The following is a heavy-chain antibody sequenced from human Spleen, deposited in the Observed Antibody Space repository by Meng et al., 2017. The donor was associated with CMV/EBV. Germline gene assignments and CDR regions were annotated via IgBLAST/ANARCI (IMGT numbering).Heavy chain of an antibody. CDR3: ARDSPTAMVEDY. D-gene: IGHD5-18*01. CDR1: GFIFSRHW. CDR2: INSDGSST. V-gene: IGHV3-74*01. Sequence: GESLKISCVASGFIFSRHWMHWVRQAPGKGLVWVSRINSDGSSTNYADSVKGRFTISRDNAKNTLYLQMNSLRAEDAAVYYCARDSPTAMVEDYWGQGTLVTVSS. J-gene: IGHJ4*02.